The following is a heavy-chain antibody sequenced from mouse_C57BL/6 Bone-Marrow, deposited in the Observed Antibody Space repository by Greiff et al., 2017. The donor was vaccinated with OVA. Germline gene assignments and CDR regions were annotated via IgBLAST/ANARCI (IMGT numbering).Heavy chain of an antibody. V-gene: IGHV1-15*01. CDR3: TRYDYDEGFAY. D-gene: IGHD2-4*01. J-gene: IGHJ3*01. Sequence: LQESGAELVRPGASVTLSCKASGYTFTDYEMHWVKQTPVHGLEWIGAIDPETGGTAYNQKFKGKAILTADKSSSTAYMELRSLTSEDSAVYYCTRYDYDEGFAYWGQGTLVTVSA. CDR2: IDPETGGT. CDR1: GYTFTDYE.